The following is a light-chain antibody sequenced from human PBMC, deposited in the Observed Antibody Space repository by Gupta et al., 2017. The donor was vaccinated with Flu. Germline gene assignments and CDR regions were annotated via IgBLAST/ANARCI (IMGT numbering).Light chain of an antibody. V-gene: IGKV1-5*03. CDR1: QSIDGY. CDR2: KAS. J-gene: IGKJ2*01. CDR3: QQYNSYSYT. Sequence: DVQLTQSPSTLSASVGDRVTITCRASQSIDGYLAWYHQKPGTAPNLLIYKASTLQSGVPSRFSGSGSGTEFTLTISSLQPDDFATYYCQQYNSYSYTFGQGTKVEIK.